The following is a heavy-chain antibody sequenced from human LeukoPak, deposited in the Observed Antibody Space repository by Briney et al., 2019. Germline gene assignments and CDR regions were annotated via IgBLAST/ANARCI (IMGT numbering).Heavy chain of an antibody. CDR3: ATDILTGYYRDY. J-gene: IGHJ4*02. D-gene: IGHD3-9*01. Sequence: GGSPRLSCAASGFTFSNYGMSWVRQAPGKGLEWVSGISWNSGSIGYADSVKGRFTISRDNAKNSLYLQMNSLRAEDTALYYCATDILTGYYRDYWGQGTLVTVSS. CDR1: GFTFSNYG. V-gene: IGHV3-9*01. CDR2: ISWNSGSI.